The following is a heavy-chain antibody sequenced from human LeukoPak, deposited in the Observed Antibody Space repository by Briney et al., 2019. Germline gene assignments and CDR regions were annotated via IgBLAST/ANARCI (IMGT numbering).Heavy chain of an antibody. D-gene: IGHD2-21*01. J-gene: IGHJ6*02. Sequence: GRSLRLSCAASGFTFSRYAMHWVRQAPGKGLEWVAVISYDGSNKYYADSVKGRFTISRDNSKNTLYLQMNSLRAEDTAVYYCARDQSLLWWSRNGYYYYGMDVWGQGTTVTVSS. CDR1: GFTFSRYA. V-gene: IGHV3-30*04. CDR2: ISYDGSNK. CDR3: ARDQSLLWWSRNGYYYYGMDV.